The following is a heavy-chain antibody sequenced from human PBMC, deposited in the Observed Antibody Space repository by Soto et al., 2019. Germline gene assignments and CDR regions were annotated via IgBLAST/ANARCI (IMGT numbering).Heavy chain of an antibody. CDR3: ARRDCSGGSCSHFDY. CDR1: GGSISSSSYY. D-gene: IGHD2-15*01. CDR2: IYYSGST. Sequence: SETLSLTCTVSGGSISSSSYYWGWIRQPPGKGLEWIGSIYYSGSTYYNPSLKSRVTISVDTSKNQFSLKLSSVTAADTAVYYCARRDCSGGSCSHFDYWGQGTLVTVSS. J-gene: IGHJ4*02. V-gene: IGHV4-39*01.